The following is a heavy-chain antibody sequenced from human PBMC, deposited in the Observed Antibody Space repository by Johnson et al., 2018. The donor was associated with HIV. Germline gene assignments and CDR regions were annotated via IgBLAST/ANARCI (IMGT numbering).Heavy chain of an antibody. Sequence: VQLVESGGGLVQPGGSLRLSCAASRFTFSSYWMSWVRQAPGKGLEWVPGKGLEWVANIKQDGGEKYYVDSVKGRFTITRDNAKNSLYLQLNSLRAEETAVYYCAIDDTGYSSSFDAFDVWGQGTMVTVSS. CDR3: AIDDTGYSSSFDAFDV. D-gene: IGHD6-13*01. J-gene: IGHJ3*01. V-gene: IGHV3-7*03. CDR2: IKQDGGEK. CDR1: RFTFSSYW.